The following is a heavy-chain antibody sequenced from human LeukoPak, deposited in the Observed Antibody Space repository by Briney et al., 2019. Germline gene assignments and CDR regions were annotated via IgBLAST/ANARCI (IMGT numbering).Heavy chain of an antibody. J-gene: IGHJ4*02. V-gene: IGHV1-2*04. Sequence: ASVKVSCKASGYTFTGYYMHWVRQAPGQGLEWMGWINPNSGGTNYAQKFQGWVTMTRDTSISTAYMELSRLRSDDTAVYYCASGDSSGYYYQFDYWGQGTLVTVSS. CDR3: ASGDSSGYYYQFDY. D-gene: IGHD3-22*01. CDR2: INPNSGGT. CDR1: GYTFTGYY.